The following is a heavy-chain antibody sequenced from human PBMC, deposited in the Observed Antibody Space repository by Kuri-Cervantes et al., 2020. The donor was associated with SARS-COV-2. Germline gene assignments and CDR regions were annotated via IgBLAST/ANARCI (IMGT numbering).Heavy chain of an antibody. CDR2: INPNSGGT. CDR3: ASGMKRGYSYGTDLY. D-gene: IGHD5-18*01. CDR1: GYTFTGYY. J-gene: IGHJ4*02. V-gene: IGHV1-2*02. Sequence: ASVKVSCKASGYTFTGYYMHWVRQVPGQGLEWMGWINPNSGGTNYAQKFQGRVTMTRDTSRSTAYMELSSLKSEDTAVYYCASGMKRGYSYGTDLYWGQGTLVTVSS.